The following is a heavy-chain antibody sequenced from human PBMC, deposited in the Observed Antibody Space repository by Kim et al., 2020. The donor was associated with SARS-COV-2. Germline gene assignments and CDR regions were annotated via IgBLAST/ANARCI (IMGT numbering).Heavy chain of an antibody. CDR2: INPSGGST. V-gene: IGHV1-46*01. D-gene: IGHD3-22*01. Sequence: ASVKVSCKASGYTFTSYYMHWVRQAPGQGLEWMGIINPSGGSTSYAQKFQGRVTMTRDTSTSTVYMELSSLRSEDTAVYYCASYDSSGYYGGDYYYGMDVWGQGTTVTVSS. CDR1: GYTFTSYY. J-gene: IGHJ6*02. CDR3: ASYDSSGYYGGDYYYGMDV.